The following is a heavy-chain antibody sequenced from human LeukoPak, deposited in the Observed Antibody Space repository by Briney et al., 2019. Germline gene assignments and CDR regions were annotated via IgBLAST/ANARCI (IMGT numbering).Heavy chain of an antibody. CDR3: ARVYGYYFDY. CDR2: IYYSGST. V-gene: IGHV4-61*08. J-gene: IGHJ4*02. Sequence: PSETLSLTCTVSGGSISSGGYYWSWVRQHPGKGLEWIGYIYYSGSTNYNPSLKSRVTISVDTSKNQFSLKLSSVTAADTAVYYCARVYGYYFDYWGQGTLVTVSS. CDR1: GGSISSGGYY. D-gene: IGHD2-8*02.